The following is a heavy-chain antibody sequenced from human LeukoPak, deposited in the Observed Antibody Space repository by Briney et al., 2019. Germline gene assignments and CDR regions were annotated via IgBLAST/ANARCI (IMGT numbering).Heavy chain of an antibody. CDR3: ALVGATLGGAFDI. D-gene: IGHD1-26*01. CDR1: GYTFTDYY. CDR2: VDPEDGET. Sequence: ASVKISCKVSGYTFTDYYMHWVQQAPGKVLEWMGLVDPEDGETIYAEKFQGRVTITADTSTDTAYMELSSLRSEDTAVYYCALVGATLGGAFDIWGQGTMVTVSS. J-gene: IGHJ3*02. V-gene: IGHV1-69-2*01.